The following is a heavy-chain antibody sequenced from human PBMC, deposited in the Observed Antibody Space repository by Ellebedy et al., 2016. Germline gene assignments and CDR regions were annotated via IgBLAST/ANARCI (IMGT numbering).Heavy chain of an antibody. D-gene: IGHD5-18*01. Sequence: ASVKVSXXASGYTFTGYYMHWVRQAPGQGLEWMGWINPNSGGTNYAQKFQGRVTMTRDTSISTAYMELSRLRSDDTAVYYCARDTGYSRYNWFDPWGQGTLVTVSS. CDR1: GYTFTGYY. J-gene: IGHJ5*02. CDR2: INPNSGGT. V-gene: IGHV1-2*02. CDR3: ARDTGYSRYNWFDP.